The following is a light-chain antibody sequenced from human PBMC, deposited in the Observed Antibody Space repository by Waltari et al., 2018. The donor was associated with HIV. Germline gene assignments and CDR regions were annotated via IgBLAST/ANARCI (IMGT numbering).Light chain of an antibody. V-gene: IGKV1-39*01. CDR2: AAS. Sequence: DVQVTQYPSSMSASVGDRVTITCRASQSISSYLNWYQQKPGKAPKLLIYAASSLQSGVPARFSGSGSGTDFTLTISSLQPEDFATYYCQQSYSTLCTFGPGTKVDIK. CDR3: QQSYSTLCT. CDR1: QSISSY. J-gene: IGKJ3*01.